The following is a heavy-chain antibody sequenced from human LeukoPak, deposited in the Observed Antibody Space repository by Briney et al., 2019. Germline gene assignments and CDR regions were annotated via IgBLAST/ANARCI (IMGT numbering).Heavy chain of an antibody. V-gene: IGHV3-74*01. D-gene: IGHD2-15*01. J-gene: IGHJ4*02. CDR1: GFTLSSYW. CDR3: ARIACSGGSCCDY. Sequence: GRSPRLSCAASGFTLSSYWMHWVRQAPGKGPVWVSRINGDGSSISYADSVKGRFTISRDNAKNTLYLQMSSLRAEDTAVYYCARIACSGGSCCDYWGQGTLVTVSS. CDR2: INGDGSSI.